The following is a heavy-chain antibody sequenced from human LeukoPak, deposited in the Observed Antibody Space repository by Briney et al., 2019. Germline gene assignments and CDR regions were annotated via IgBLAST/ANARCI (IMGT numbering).Heavy chain of an antibody. CDR3: ARDPFIGRRYDFWRGYSDY. V-gene: IGHV3-64*01. Sequence: GGSLRLSCAASGFTFSSYAMHWVRQAPGKGLEYVSAISSNGGSTYYANSVKGRFTISRDNSKNTLYLQMGSLRAEDMAVYYCARDPFIGRRYDFWRGYSDYWGQGTLVTVSS. D-gene: IGHD3-3*01. J-gene: IGHJ4*02. CDR1: GFTFSSYA. CDR2: ISSNGGST.